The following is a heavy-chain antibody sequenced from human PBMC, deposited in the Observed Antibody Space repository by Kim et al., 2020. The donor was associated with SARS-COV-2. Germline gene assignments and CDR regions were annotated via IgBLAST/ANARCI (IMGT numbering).Heavy chain of an antibody. Sequence: SVKVSSKASGGTFSSYAISWVRQAPGQGLEWMGGIIPIFGTANYAQKFQGRVTITADESTSTAYMELSSLRSEDTAVYYCARSPGMVRGVIMFDYWGQGTLVTVSS. CDR1: GGTFSSYA. CDR3: ARSPGMVRGVIMFDY. J-gene: IGHJ4*02. CDR2: IIPIFGTA. D-gene: IGHD3-10*01. V-gene: IGHV1-69*13.